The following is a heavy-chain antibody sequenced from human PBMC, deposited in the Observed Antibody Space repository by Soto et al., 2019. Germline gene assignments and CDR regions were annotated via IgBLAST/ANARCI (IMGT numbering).Heavy chain of an antibody. CDR1: GFSVSSNG. J-gene: IGHJ5*02. V-gene: IGHV3-53*01. CDR2: HYSGGST. CDR3: ARHRHHRGTVPATSQLDP. D-gene: IGHD6-25*01. Sequence: GGSLRLSCAISGFSVSSNGLSWVRQAPGKGLEWVAVHYSGGSTYYADSVQGRFTISRDKSNNTLYLQMRRVRAEDTAVYFCARHRHHRGTVPATSQLDPWGPGTQVTVSS.